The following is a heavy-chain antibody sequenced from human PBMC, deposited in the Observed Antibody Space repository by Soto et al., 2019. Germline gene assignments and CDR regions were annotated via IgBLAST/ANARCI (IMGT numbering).Heavy chain of an antibody. Sequence: SETLSLTCAVYGGSFSGYYWTWIRQSPEKGLEWIGEVNHSRTTYYNPSLKTRVTISVHTPKNQFSLKMSSVTAADTAVYYCARGIGYCSSINCYSSRRLRFDSWGQGTLVTVSS. CDR2: VNHSRTT. CDR3: ARGIGYCSSINCYSSRRLRFDS. CDR1: GGSFSGYY. D-gene: IGHD2-2*01. J-gene: IGHJ4*02. V-gene: IGHV4-34*01.